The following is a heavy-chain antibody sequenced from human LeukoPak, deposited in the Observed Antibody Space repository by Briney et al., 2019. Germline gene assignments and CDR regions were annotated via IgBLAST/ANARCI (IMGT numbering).Heavy chain of an antibody. CDR3: AKDMSAARPPEGAFDI. J-gene: IGHJ3*02. CDR1: GFTFSRYG. CDR2: IWYGGSNK. Sequence: GGSLRLSCAASGFTFSRYGVRWVRQAPGKGLEWVAVIWYGGSNKYYADSVKGRFTISRDNSKNTLYLQMNSLRAEGTAVYYCAKDMSAARPPEGAFDIWGQGTMVTVSS. D-gene: IGHD6-6*01. V-gene: IGHV3-30*02.